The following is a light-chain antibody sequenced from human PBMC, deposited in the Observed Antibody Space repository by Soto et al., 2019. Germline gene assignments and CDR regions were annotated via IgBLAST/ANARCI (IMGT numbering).Light chain of an antibody. CDR3: QHYDNLPYT. Sequence: DIQMTQSPSSLSASVGDRVTITCQASRDISNYLNWYQQKPGKAPKLLIYDASNLETGVPSRFSGSGSGTDFTFTISSLQPEEIATYYCQHYDNLPYTFGQGTKLEIK. CDR2: DAS. V-gene: IGKV1-33*01. CDR1: RDISNY. J-gene: IGKJ2*01.